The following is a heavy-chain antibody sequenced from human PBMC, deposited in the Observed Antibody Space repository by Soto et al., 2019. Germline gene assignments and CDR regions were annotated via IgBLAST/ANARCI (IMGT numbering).Heavy chain of an antibody. CDR1: GFSLSTSGVG. D-gene: IGHD3-22*01. Sequence: SGPTLVNPTQTLTLTCTFSGFSLSTSGVGVGWIRQPPGKALEWLALIYWDDDKRYSPSLKSRLTITKDTSKNQVVLTMTNMDPLYTATYYCAHRRSTYYYDSTFDPWGQGTLVTVS. CDR3: AHRRSTYYYDSTFDP. V-gene: IGHV2-5*02. J-gene: IGHJ5*02. CDR2: IYWDDDK.